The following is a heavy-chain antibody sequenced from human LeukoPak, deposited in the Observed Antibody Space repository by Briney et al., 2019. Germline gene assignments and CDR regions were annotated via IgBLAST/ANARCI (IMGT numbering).Heavy chain of an antibody. D-gene: IGHD6-6*01. Sequence: SETLSLTCAVYGGSFSGYYWSWIRQPPGKGLEWIGEINHSGSTNYSPSLKSRVTISVDTSKNQFSLKLSSVTAADTAVYYCAGGIVIAAPDYWGQGTLVTVSS. J-gene: IGHJ4*02. V-gene: IGHV4-34*01. CDR2: INHSGST. CDR3: AGGIVIAAPDY. CDR1: GGSFSGYY.